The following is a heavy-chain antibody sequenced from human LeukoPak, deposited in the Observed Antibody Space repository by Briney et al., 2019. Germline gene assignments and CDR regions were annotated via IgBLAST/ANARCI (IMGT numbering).Heavy chain of an antibody. J-gene: IGHJ4*02. V-gene: IGHV4-39*01. Sequence: PSETLSLTCTVSGDSISSSSYYWVWIRQPPGKGLEWIGNIYYSGSTYSNPSLNSRVTISVDTSKNQFSLKLSSVTAADTAVYYCARRNYGSGRTDYWGQGTLVTVSS. CDR2: IYYSGST. D-gene: IGHD3-10*01. CDR3: ARRNYGSGRTDY. CDR1: GDSISSSSYY.